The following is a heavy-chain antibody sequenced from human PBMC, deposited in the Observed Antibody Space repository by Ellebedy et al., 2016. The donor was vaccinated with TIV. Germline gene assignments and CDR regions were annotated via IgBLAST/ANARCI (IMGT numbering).Heavy chain of an antibody. J-gene: IGHJ4*02. CDR3: TRDGSGTMNY. D-gene: IGHD1-1*01. V-gene: IGHV3-7*01. Sequence: GESLKISCAVSGFTFSSFWMSWVRQAPGKGLEWVANIKEDGNEKHYIDSVKGRFTISRDNAKNSLYLQMNNLRADDTAVYYCTRDGSGTMNYWGQGTLVTVST. CDR1: GFTFSSFW. CDR2: IKEDGNEK.